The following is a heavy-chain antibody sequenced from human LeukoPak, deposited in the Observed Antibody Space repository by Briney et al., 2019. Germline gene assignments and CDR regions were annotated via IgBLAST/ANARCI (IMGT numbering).Heavy chain of an antibody. CDR3: ARRSWTRAFDY. J-gene: IGHJ4*02. V-gene: IGHV4-59*01. CDR2: IYYSGRP. CDR1: GGSISSYY. D-gene: IGHD6-13*01. Sequence: SETLSLTCTVSGGSISSYYWSWIRQPPGKGLEWIWYIYYSGRPNYNPSLKSQVTISVDTSKNQFSLKLSSVPAADTAVYYCARRSWTRAFDYWGQGTLVTVSS.